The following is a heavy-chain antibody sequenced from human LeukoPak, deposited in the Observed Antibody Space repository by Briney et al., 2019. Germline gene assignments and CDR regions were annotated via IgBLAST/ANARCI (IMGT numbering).Heavy chain of an antibody. CDR3: ARHGNILTGGDAFDI. Sequence: GESLKISCKGSGYSFTSYWIGWVRQMPGKGLEWMGIIYPGDSGTRYSPSFQGQVTISADKSISTAYLQWSSLKASDTAMYYCARHGNILTGGDAFDIWGQGTMVTVSS. J-gene: IGHJ3*02. V-gene: IGHV5-51*01. CDR2: IYPGDSGT. D-gene: IGHD3-9*01. CDR1: GYSFTSYW.